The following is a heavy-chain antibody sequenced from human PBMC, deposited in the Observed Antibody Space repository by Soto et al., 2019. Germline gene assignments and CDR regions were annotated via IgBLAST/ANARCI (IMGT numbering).Heavy chain of an antibody. J-gene: IGHJ4*02. CDR3: ARDGGTVAALPGGF. D-gene: IGHD3-16*01. Sequence: QVQLVQSGTEVRKPGASVKVSCKASGYNFVNYGITWVRQAPGQGLERMGWISAYNGNTDYEQKFQGRIPMTTDTSTSTAYLELRSLRSDDTAVYYCARDGGTVAALPGGFWGQGTLVSVSS. CDR1: GYNFVNYG. V-gene: IGHV1-18*01. CDR2: ISAYNGNT.